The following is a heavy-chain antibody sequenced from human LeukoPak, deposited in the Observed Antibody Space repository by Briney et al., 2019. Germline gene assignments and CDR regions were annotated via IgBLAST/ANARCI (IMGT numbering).Heavy chain of an antibody. CDR1: GFTFSSYA. D-gene: IGHD5-24*01. J-gene: IGHJ3*02. CDR2: VSSGDGIT. Sequence: GGSLRLSCAASGFTFSSYAMSWVRQAPGKGLEWVSTVSSGDGITYYADSVKGRFTISRDNSQHTLYLQVSSLRAEDTAVYYCARGRDMATIKASFDIWGQGTMVTVSS. V-gene: IGHV3-23*01. CDR3: ARGRDMATIKASFDI.